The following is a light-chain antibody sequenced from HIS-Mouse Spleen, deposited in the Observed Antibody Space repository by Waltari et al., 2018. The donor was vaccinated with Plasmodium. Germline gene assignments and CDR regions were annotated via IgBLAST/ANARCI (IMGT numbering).Light chain of an antibody. CDR3: QPYNSLLT. J-gene: IGKJ4*01. V-gene: IGKV1-5*03. CDR2: KAS. CDR1: QSISSW. Sequence: DIQMTQSPSTLSASVGDRVTITCRASQSISSWLAWYQPKPGKAPTLLIYKASSLESGVPSRFSGSGSGTEFTLTISSLQPDDFATYYCQPYNSLLTFGGGTKVEIK.